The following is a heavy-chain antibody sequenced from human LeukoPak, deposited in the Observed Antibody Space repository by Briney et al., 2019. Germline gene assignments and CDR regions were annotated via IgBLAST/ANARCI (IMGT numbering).Heavy chain of an antibody. J-gene: IGHJ4*02. V-gene: IGHV3-13*01. CDR1: GFVFNNFD. Sequence: GGSLRLSCAASGFVFNNFDIHWVRQSTRKGLEWVAGIHVAFDTYYADSVRGRFTISRDNPKNTLYLQMNSLRAEDTAVYFCARRGVVIRVILVGFHKEAYYFDSWGQGALVTVSS. CDR3: ARRGVVIRVILVGFHKEAYYFDS. CDR2: IHVAFDT. D-gene: IGHD3-22*01.